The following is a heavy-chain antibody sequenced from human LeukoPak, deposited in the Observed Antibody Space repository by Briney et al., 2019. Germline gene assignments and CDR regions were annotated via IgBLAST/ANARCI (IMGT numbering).Heavy chain of an antibody. Sequence: PGGSLRPSCVASGFTFSSNWMSWVRQAPGKGLGGVAYIREDGGETYYVDSVKGRFTISRDNAKNSLYLQMNSLRVEDTAVYYCARGTGGLRPHDCWGQGTLVTVSS. CDR2: IREDGGET. J-gene: IGHJ4*02. CDR1: GFTFSSNW. D-gene: IGHD5-12*01. CDR3: ARGTGGLRPHDC. V-gene: IGHV3-7*01.